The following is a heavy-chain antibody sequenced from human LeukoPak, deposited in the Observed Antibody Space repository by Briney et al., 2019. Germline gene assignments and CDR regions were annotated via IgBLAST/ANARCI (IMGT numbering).Heavy chain of an antibody. CDR1: GFTFSSYA. CDR3: ARDGYSYGSYYYYGMDV. D-gene: IGHD5-18*01. V-gene: IGHV3-23*01. J-gene: IGHJ6*02. Sequence: GGSLRLSCAASGFTFSSYAMSWVRQAPGKGLEWVSAISGSGGSTYYADSVRGRFTVSRDNSKNTLYLQMNSLRAEDTAVYYCARDGYSYGSYYYYGMDVWGQGTTVTVPS. CDR2: ISGSGGST.